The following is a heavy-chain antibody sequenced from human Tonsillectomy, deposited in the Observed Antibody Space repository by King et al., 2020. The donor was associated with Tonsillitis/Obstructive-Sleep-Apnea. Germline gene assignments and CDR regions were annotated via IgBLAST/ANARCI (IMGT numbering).Heavy chain of an antibody. D-gene: IGHD1-1*01. CDR3: ARLTTGDDDPEENCYVRDV. Sequence: QLVPSGEEVKKPGESLKISCKGSGYSFTNYWIGWVRQMSGKGLEWMGIIYPGDSDTRYSPSFQGQVTISADKSIGTAYLQWSSLKASDTAMYYGARLTTGDDDPEENCYVRDVWGQGTTGTVS. J-gene: IGHJ6*02. CDR1: GYSFTNYW. CDR2: IYPGDSDT. V-gene: IGHV5-51*03.